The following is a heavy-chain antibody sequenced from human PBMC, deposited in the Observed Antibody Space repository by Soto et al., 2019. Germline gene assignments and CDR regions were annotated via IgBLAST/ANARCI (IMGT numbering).Heavy chain of an antibody. Sequence: AGGSLRLSCAASGFTVSSNYINWVRQAPGKGLEWVSIIYSGGSTYYADSVKGRFTISRDNSKNTVYLQMNSLRAEDTAVNYWAREAVDYWGQGTLVTVSS. D-gene: IGHD6-19*01. CDR3: AREAVDY. CDR2: IYSGGST. CDR1: GFTVSSNY. J-gene: IGHJ4*02. V-gene: IGHV3-53*01.